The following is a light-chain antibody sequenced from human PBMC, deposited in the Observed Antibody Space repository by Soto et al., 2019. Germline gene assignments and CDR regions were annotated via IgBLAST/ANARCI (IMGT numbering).Light chain of an antibody. CDR2: DAS. V-gene: IGKV1-5*01. Sequence: DIQMTQSPSTMPASVGDRVTITCRASQSISTWLAWYQQKPGKAPKLLIFDASSLETGVPSRFRGTGSGTEFTLTIDRVQTDDFATYYCQQSYSTPRTFGQGTKVDI. CDR1: QSISTW. J-gene: IGKJ1*01. CDR3: QQSYSTPRT.